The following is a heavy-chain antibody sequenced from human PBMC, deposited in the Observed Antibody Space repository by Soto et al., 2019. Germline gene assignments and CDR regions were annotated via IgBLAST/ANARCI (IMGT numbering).Heavy chain of an antibody. CDR1: GGTFSSYA. CDR3: ARLPAVTATGGYFDY. CDR2: IIPIFGTA. J-gene: IGHJ4*02. D-gene: IGHD2-21*02. Sequence: SVKVSCKASGGTFSSYAISWVRQAPGQGLEWMGGIIPIFGTANYAQKFQGRVTITADESTSTAYMELSSLRSEDTAVYYCARLPAVTATGGYFDYWGQGTLVTVAS. V-gene: IGHV1-69*13.